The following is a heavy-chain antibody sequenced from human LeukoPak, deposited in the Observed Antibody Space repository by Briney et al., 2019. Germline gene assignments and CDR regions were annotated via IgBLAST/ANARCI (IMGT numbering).Heavy chain of an antibody. CDR2: IYSGGST. Sequence: GGSLRLSFAASGFTVSSNYMSWVRQAPGKGLEWVSVIYSGGSTYYADSVKGRFTISRDNSKNTLYLQMNSLRAEDTAVYYCAKALSSGYAPYYYYYYYMDVWGKGTTVTVSS. D-gene: IGHD3-22*01. J-gene: IGHJ6*03. CDR3: AKALSSGYAPYYYYYYYMDV. CDR1: GFTVSSNY. V-gene: IGHV3-66*01.